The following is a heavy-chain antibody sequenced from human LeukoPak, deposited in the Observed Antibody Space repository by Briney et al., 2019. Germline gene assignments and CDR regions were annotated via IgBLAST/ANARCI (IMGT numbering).Heavy chain of an antibody. J-gene: IGHJ4*02. CDR1: GYSISSVYY. Sequence: PSETLSLTCAVSGYSISSVYYWGWIRAPPGKGLEGMGRIYHSGSTYYNPSLKSPVTISVDTSKNRFSLKLSSVTAADTAVYYCARVGVAASNFFDYWGQGTLVTVSS. V-gene: IGHV4-38-2*01. CDR3: ARVGVAASNFFDY. D-gene: IGHD6-13*01. CDR2: IYHSGST.